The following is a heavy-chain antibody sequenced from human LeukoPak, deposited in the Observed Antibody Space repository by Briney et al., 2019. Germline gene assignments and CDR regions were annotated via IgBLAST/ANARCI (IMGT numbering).Heavy chain of an antibody. D-gene: IGHD2-2*02. V-gene: IGHV4-28*03. CDR2: IYYSGST. CDR1: DYSISSSNW. CDR3: ARGPRFCSRVSCFTSWFDP. Sequence: PSDTLSLTCAVSDYSISSSNWWGWIRQPPGKGLESMEYIYYSGSTYYNPSLKSRVTMSVDTSKNQFSLKLGSVTAADTAVYYCARGPRFCSRVSCFTSWFDPWGQGTLVTVSS. J-gene: IGHJ5*02.